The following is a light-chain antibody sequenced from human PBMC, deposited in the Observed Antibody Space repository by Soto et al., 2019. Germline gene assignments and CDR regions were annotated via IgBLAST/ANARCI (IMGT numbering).Light chain of an antibody. CDR2: DAS. CDR3: QQYNGYSTWT. CDR1: QSISRW. Sequence: DIQMTQSPSTLSASVGDRVTIACRASQSISRWLAWYQQKPGKAPKVLIWDASSLHSGVPSRFSGSGYGTEFTLTITSLQPVDFGPYYCQQYNGYSTWTFGQGTKVEIK. J-gene: IGKJ1*01. V-gene: IGKV1-5*01.